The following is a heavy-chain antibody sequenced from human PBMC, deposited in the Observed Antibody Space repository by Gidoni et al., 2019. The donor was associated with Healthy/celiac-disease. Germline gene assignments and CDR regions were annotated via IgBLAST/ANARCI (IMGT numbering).Heavy chain of an antibody. CDR3: ARAWYSSGWYWDY. J-gene: IGHJ4*02. CDR2: IYYSGST. V-gene: IGHV4-59*01. Sequence: QVQLQESGPGLVKPSETLPLTCTVPGGSISSYYWSWIRQPPGKGLEWIGYIYYSGSTNYNPSLKSRVTISVDTSKNQFSLKLSSVTAADTAVYYCARAWYSSGWYWDYWGQGTLVTVSS. D-gene: IGHD6-19*01. CDR1: GGSISSYY.